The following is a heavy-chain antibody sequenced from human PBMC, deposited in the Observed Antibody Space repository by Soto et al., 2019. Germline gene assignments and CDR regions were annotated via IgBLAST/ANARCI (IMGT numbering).Heavy chain of an antibody. V-gene: IGHV1-69*14. CDR1: GGTFSSYA. D-gene: IGHD2-2*01. CDR2: IIPIFGTA. Sequence: QVQLVQSGAEVKKPGSSVKVSCKASGGTFSSYAISWVRQSPGQGLEGMGGIIPIFGTANYAQQFQSRVTITADKSTSTAYMELSSLRSEDTAVYDCARHVPAAGYYYGMDVWGQGTTVTVSS. J-gene: IGHJ6*02. CDR3: ARHVPAAGYYYGMDV.